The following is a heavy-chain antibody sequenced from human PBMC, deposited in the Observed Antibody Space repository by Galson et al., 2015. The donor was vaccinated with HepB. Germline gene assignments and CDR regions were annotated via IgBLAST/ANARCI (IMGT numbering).Heavy chain of an antibody. CDR3: ARAGWLQWDPEYYFDY. V-gene: IGHV3-7*03. Sequence: SLRLSCAASGFTFSSYWMSWVRQAPGKGLEWVANIKQDGSEKYYVDSVKGRFTISRDNAKNSLYLQMNSLRAEDTAVYYCARAGWLQWDPEYYFDYWGQGTLVTVSS. J-gene: IGHJ4*02. CDR1: GFTFSSYW. CDR2: IKQDGSEK. D-gene: IGHD5-24*01.